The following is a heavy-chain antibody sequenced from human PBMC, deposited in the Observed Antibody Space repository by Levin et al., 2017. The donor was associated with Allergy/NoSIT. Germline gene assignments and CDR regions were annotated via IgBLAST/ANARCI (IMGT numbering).Heavy chain of an antibody. CDR2: IWYDGNKE. D-gene: IGHD3-16*01. Sequence: PGGSLRLSCAASRFIFSNYGMHWVRQAPGKGLEWVAGIWYDGNKEKYADSVKGRFTISRDNSKNTLYLQMNSLRVEDTAVYFCARQYVGYYYYGMDVWGQGTTVTVSS. V-gene: IGHV3-33*01. CDR1: RFIFSNYG. CDR3: ARQYVGYYYYGMDV. J-gene: IGHJ6*02.